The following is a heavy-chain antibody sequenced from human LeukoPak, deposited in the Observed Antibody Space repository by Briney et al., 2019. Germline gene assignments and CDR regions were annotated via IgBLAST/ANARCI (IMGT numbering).Heavy chain of an antibody. CDR2: ISWDGGST. CDR1: GFTFDDYA. J-gene: IGHJ4*02. Sequence: GGSLRLSCAASGFTFDDYAMHWVRQAPGKGLECVSLISWDGGSTYYADSVKGRFTISRDNSKNSLYLQMNSLRAEDTALYYCAKDAYHLAVVAATIGYFDYWGQGTLVTVSS. D-gene: IGHD2-15*01. V-gene: IGHV3-43D*03. CDR3: AKDAYHLAVVAATIGYFDY.